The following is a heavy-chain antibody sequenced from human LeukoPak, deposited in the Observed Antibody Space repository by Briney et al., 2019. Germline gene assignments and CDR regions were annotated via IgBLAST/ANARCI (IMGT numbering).Heavy chain of an antibody. Sequence: GGSLRLSCAASGFTFSSYGMHWVRQAPGKGREWVAVIWYDGSNKYYADSVKGRFTISRDNSKNTLYLQMNSLRAEDTAVYYCARDELVSAAISYYYYGMDVWGQGTTVTVSS. CDR2: IWYDGSNK. V-gene: IGHV3-33*01. CDR1: GFTFSSYG. J-gene: IGHJ6*02. CDR3: ARDELVSAAISYYYYGMDV. D-gene: IGHD2-2*02.